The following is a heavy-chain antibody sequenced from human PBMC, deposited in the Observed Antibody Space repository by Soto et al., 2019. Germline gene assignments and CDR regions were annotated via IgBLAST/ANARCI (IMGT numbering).Heavy chain of an antibody. CDR1: GGSISSSNW. CDR3: ARTRKLADYYYGMDV. J-gene: IGHJ6*04. V-gene: IGHV4-4*02. CDR2: IYHSGST. Sequence: PSETLSLTCAVSGGSISSSNWWSWVRQPPGKGLEWIGEIYHSGSTNYNPSLKSRVTISVDKSKNQFSLKLSSVTAADTAVYYCARTRKLADYYYGMDVWGKGTTGTVSA. D-gene: IGHD2-15*01.